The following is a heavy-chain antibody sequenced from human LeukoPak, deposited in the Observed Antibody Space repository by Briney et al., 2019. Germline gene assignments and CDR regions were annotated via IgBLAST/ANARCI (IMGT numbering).Heavy chain of an antibody. D-gene: IGHD2-21*01. V-gene: IGHV1-8*01. Sequence: ASVKVSCKASGYTFTSYDINWVRQATGQGLEWMGWMNPNSGNTGYAQKFQGRVTMTRNTSISTAYMELSSLRSEDTAVYYCARGNDDGVGVGLYYYYYYMDVWGKGTTVTISS. J-gene: IGHJ6*03. CDR3: ARGNDDGVGVGLYYYYYYMDV. CDR1: GYTFTSYD. CDR2: MNPNSGNT.